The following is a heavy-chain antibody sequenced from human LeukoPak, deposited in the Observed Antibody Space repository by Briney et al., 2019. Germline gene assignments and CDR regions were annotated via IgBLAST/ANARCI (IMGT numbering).Heavy chain of an antibody. CDR3: ARGPSSGWYLTKSFWGSTEYFQH. CDR1: GFTFSSYS. J-gene: IGHJ1*01. D-gene: IGHD6-19*01. Sequence: PGGSLRLSCAASGFTFSSYSMNWVRQAPGKGLEWVSSISSSSSYIYYADSVKGRFTISRDNAKNSLYLQMNSLRAEDTAVYYCARGPSSGWYLTKSFWGSTEYFQHWGQGTLVTVSS. V-gene: IGHV3-21*01. CDR2: ISSSSSYI.